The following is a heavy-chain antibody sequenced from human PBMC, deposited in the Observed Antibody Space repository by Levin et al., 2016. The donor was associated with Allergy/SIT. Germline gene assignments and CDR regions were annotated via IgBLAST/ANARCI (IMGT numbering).Heavy chain of an antibody. J-gene: IGHJ4*02. Sequence: SETLSLTCTVSGGSISGYHWGWIRQPPGKGLEYIGHTHYSGDTKYNPSLKSRVIISLDTSKNQFSLELNSVTAADTALYYCARIGGNYPLYTHFDFWGQGTLATVSS. CDR1: GGSISGYH. CDR3: ARIGGNYPLYTHFDF. V-gene: IGHV4-59*01. CDR2: THYSGDT. D-gene: IGHD1-7*01.